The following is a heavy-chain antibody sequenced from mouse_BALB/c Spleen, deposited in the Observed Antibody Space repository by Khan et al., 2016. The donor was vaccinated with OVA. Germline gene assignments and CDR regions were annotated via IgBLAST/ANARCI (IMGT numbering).Heavy chain of an antibody. CDR1: GYAFTSYY. Sequence: QVQLKQSGPELVKPGASVRISCKASGYAFTSYYLHWVKQRPGQGLEWIGWIYPGNVNTKYNEKFKDKATLTAAKSSHTAYMQLSSLTSEDSAVYFCARDDYFVGDAMDYWGQGTSVTVSS. D-gene: IGHD2-4*01. CDR3: ARDDYFVGDAMDY. V-gene: IGHV1S56*01. CDR2: IYPGNVNT. J-gene: IGHJ4*01.